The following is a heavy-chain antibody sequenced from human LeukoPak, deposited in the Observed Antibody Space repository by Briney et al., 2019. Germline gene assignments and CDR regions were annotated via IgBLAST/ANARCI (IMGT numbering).Heavy chain of an antibody. D-gene: IGHD2-2*01. CDR1: GYTFSTYD. J-gene: IGHJ4*02. CDR2: MNPNSANT. CDR3: ARAIRYQLLSDY. V-gene: IGHV1-8*02. Sequence: GASVRVSCKPSGYTFSTYDINWLRQAAGQGLEWMGWMNPNSANTGFAQKFQGRAAITRDTSTATASLELSGLTSEDTAVYYCARAIRYQLLSDYWGQGTLVTVSS.